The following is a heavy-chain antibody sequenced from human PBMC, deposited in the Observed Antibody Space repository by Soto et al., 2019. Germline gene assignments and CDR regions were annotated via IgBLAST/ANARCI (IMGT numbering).Heavy chain of an antibody. CDR2: FDPEDGET. Sequence: QVQLVQSGAEVKKPGASVKVSCKVSGYTLTELSMHWVRQAPGKGLEWMGGFDPEDGETIYAQKFQGRVTMTEDTSTGTAYMERSSRRSEDTAVYYCAKRAFCGGDAYPPRPYGRRVWGQGTTVTVSS. CDR3: AKRAFCGGDAYPPRPYGRRV. J-gene: IGHJ6*02. CDR1: GYTLTELS. V-gene: IGHV1-24*01. D-gene: IGHD2-21*02.